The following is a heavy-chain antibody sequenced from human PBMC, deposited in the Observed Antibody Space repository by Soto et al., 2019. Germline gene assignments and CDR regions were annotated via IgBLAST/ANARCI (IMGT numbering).Heavy chain of an antibody. V-gene: IGHV3-48*02. CDR2: ISSSSSTI. Sequence: GGSLRLSCAASGFTFSSYSMNWVRQAPGKGLEWVSYISSSSSTIYYADSVKGRFTISRDNAKNSLYLQMNSLRDEDTAVYYCARDLGGRIAVAGTGKGYWGQGTMVTVYS. D-gene: IGHD6-19*01. CDR3: ARDLGGRIAVAGTGKGY. CDR1: GFTFSSYS. J-gene: IGHJ4*02.